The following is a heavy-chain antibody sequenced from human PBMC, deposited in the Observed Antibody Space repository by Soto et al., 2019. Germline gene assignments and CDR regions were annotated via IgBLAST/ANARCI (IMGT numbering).Heavy chain of an antibody. Sequence: PGESLKISCKGSGYSFTTYWIGWVRQMPGKGLEWMGIIYPGDSDTRYSPSFQGQVTISADKSISTAYLQWSSLKASDTAMYYCAREGRLEMATIQHQIDYCGQGPLVTVYS. CDR1: GYSFTTYW. CDR3: AREGRLEMATIQHQIDY. CDR2: IYPGDSDT. V-gene: IGHV5-51*01. J-gene: IGHJ4*02. D-gene: IGHD5-12*01.